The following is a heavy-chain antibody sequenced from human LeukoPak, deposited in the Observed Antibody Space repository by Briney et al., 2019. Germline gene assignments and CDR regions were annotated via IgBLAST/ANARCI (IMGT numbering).Heavy chain of an antibody. Sequence: PSETLSLTCTVSGGSISSGSYYWSWIRQPAGKGLEWIGRMYTTGSTNYNPSLKSRVTMSVATSKNQFSLKLSSVTAADTAVYYCARWGKYDSSGYYCGFDNWGQGTLVTVSS. J-gene: IGHJ4*02. CDR2: MYTTGST. CDR3: ARWGKYDSSGYYCGFDN. CDR1: GGSISSGSYY. V-gene: IGHV4-61*02. D-gene: IGHD3-22*01.